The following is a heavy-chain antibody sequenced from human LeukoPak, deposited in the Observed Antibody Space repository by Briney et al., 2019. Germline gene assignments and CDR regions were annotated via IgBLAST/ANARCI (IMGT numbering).Heavy chain of an antibody. J-gene: IGHJ4*02. V-gene: IGHV1-18*01. D-gene: IGHD7-27*01. CDR1: GYTFTSYG. CDR2: ISAYNGNT. CDR3: ARLLAWGSWYFDY. Sequence: VASVKVSCKASGYTFTSYGISWVRQAPGQGLEWMGWISAYNGNTNYAQKLQGRVTMTRDTPINTAYMELSRLRSDDTAMYYCARLLAWGSWYFDYWGQGTLVTVSS.